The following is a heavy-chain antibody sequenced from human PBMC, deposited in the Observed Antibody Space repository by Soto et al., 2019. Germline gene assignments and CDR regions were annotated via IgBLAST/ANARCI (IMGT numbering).Heavy chain of an antibody. Sequence: EVQLVESGGGLVKPGGSLRLSCAASGFTFSSYSMNWVRQAPGKGLEWVSSISSSSSYIYYADSVKGRFTISRDNAKNPLYLQMNSLRAEDTAVYYCARLSSYDSSGDYCYWGQGTMVTVSS. V-gene: IGHV3-21*01. J-gene: IGHJ4*02. CDR2: ISSSSSYI. CDR3: ARLSSYDSSGDYCY. CDR1: GFTFSSYS. D-gene: IGHD3-22*01.